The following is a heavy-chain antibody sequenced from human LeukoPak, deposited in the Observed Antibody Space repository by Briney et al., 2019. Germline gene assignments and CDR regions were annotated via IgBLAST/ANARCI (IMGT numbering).Heavy chain of an antibody. CDR1: GFTFSSYA. CDR3: ARDPLLRSIVVVAATPYYFDY. J-gene: IGHJ4*02. Sequence: GGSLRLSCAASGFTFSSYAMHWVRQAPGKGLEWVAVISYDGSNKYYADSMKGRFTISRDNSKNTLYLQMNSLRAEDTAVYYCARDPLLRSIVVVAATPYYFDYWGQGTLVTVSS. D-gene: IGHD2-21*02. V-gene: IGHV3-30-3*01. CDR2: ISYDGSNK.